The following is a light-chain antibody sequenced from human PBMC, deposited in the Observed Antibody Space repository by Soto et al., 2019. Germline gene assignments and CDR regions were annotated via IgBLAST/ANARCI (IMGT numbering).Light chain of an antibody. CDR2: QTS. V-gene: IGKV3D-11*01. CDR3: QHRKNRQVT. CDR1: QYINTR. J-gene: IGKJ5*01. Sequence: EIVLTQSPATLSSFPGDRVTLSCRARQYINTRLAWYQHRPGQSPRLLIYQTSLRAAGIPARFSASGSGTDFTLTISDVQPEDFALYYCQHRKNRQVTFGQGTLLEIK.